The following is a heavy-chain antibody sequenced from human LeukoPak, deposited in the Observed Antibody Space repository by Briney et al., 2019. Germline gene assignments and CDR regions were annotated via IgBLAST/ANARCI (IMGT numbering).Heavy chain of an antibody. CDR1: GFTFSDYY. J-gene: IGHJ6*03. V-gene: IGHV3-69-1*01. Sequence: GGSLRLSCAASGFTFSDYYMNWIRQAPGKGLEWVSYITSCSTIYYADSVKGRFTISRDNAKNSLYLQMNSLRAEDTAVYYCARVLFAVTGNYYYYYMDVWGKGTTVTVSS. CDR2: ITSCSTI. D-gene: IGHD2-8*02. CDR3: ARVLFAVTGNYYYYYMDV.